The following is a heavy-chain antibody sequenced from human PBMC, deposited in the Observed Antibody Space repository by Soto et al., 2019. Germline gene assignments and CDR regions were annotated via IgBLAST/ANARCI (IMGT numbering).Heavy chain of an antibody. CDR3: ARYIPGVRYYGMDV. J-gene: IGHJ6*02. CDR2: IGESGTPT. CDR1: GFTFSNQA. Sequence: PGGSLRLSCAASGFTFSNQAMSWVRQAPGKGLEWVSLIGESGTPTYYADSVKGRFTISRDNSGNTLFLEMYSLRAEDTAVYYCARYIPGVRYYGMDVWGQGTTVTVFS. D-gene: IGHD2-2*01. V-gene: IGHV3-23*01.